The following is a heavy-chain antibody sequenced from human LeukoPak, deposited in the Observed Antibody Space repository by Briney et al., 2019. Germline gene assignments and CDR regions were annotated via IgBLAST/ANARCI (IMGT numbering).Heavy chain of an antibody. CDR1: GFTFSSYG. CDR2: IWYDGSNK. Sequence: GRSLRLSCAASGFTFSSYGMHWVRQAPGKGLEWVAVIWYDGSNKYYADSVKGRFTISRDNSKNTLYLQMNSLRAEDTAVYYCATWGYYDTSGAVGYYFDYWGQGTLVTVSS. D-gene: IGHD3-22*01. V-gene: IGHV3-33*01. J-gene: IGHJ4*02. CDR3: ATWGYYDTSGAVGYYFDY.